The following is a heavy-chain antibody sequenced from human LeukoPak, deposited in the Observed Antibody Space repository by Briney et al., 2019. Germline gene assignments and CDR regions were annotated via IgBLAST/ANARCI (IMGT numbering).Heavy chain of an antibody. Sequence: ASVKVSCKASGYTFTGYYMHWVRQAPGQGLEWMGWINPNSGGTNYAQKFQGRVTMTRDTSISTAYMELSGLRSDDTAVYYCARARDGYNYGGYFDSWGQGTLVTVSS. V-gene: IGHV1-2*02. D-gene: IGHD5-24*01. CDR2: INPNSGGT. J-gene: IGHJ4*02. CDR1: GYTFTGYY. CDR3: ARARDGYNYGGYFDS.